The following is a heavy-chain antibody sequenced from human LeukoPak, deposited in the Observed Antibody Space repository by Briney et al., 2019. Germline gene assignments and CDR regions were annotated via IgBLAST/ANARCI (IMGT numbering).Heavy chain of an antibody. V-gene: IGHV3-11*06. D-gene: IGHD3-10*01. J-gene: IGHJ4*02. Sequence: SGGSVTLFCAASGFTLSYHYMRCIRHAPGEGLEGGSYIIRSSSYTNCAESVKARLTISRDNAKNSLYLQMNSLRAEDTAVYYCARDFTYYYGSGSFCDYWGQGTLVTVSS. CDR2: IIRSSSYT. CDR1: GFTLSYHY. CDR3: ARDFTYYYGSGSFCDY.